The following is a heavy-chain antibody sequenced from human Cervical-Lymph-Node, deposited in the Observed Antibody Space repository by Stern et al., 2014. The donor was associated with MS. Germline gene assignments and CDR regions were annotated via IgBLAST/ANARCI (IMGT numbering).Heavy chain of an antibody. V-gene: IGHV4-59*08. J-gene: IGHJ4*02. CDR3: ARQGSAWSLDY. CDR2: IFYSGTT. Sequence: DQLVESGPGLVKPSETLSLTCTVSGDSISSSYWNWIRQPPGKGLEWIGYIFYSGTTNYNPSLKSRVTISVATSKTQFSLNLNSVTAADTAVYYCARQGSAWSLDYWGQGTLVTVSS. CDR1: GDSISSSY. D-gene: IGHD6-19*01.